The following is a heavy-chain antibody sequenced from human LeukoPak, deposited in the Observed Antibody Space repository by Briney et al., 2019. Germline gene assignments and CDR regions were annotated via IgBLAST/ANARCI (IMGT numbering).Heavy chain of an antibody. CDR1: GGSISSFH. CDR2: IYYSGSI. J-gene: IGHJ4*02. V-gene: IGHV4-59*01. Sequence: PSETLSLTSTGSGGSISSFHWICIRQPPGKGLEWIGYIYYSGSINYNPSLKSRVTISVDTSKNQFSLKLTSVTAADTAVYYCARGRGGYNDGYFDYWGQETLVTVSS. CDR3: ARGRGGYNDGYFDY. D-gene: IGHD5-18*01.